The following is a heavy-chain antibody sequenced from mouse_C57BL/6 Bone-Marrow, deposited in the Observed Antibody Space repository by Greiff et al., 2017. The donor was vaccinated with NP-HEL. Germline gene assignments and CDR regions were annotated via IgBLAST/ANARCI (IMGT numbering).Heavy chain of an antibody. CDR2: ISGGGGNT. CDR1: GFTFSSYT. J-gene: IGHJ3*01. V-gene: IGHV5-9*01. Sequence: EVQRVESGGGLVKPGGSLKLSCAASGFTFSSYTMSWVRQTPEKRLEWVATISGGGGNTYYPDSVKGRFTISRDNAKNTLYLQMSSLRSEDTALYYCANDGYYVWGQGTLVTVSA. D-gene: IGHD2-3*01. CDR3: ANDGYYV.